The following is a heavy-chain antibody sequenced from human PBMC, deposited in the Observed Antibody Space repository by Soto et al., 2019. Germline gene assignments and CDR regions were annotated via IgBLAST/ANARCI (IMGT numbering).Heavy chain of an antibody. CDR3: ASGGSMVVMTEGFDF. CDR2: INPSGGST. J-gene: IGHJ4*02. V-gene: IGHV1-46*03. CDR1: GYTFTNYY. D-gene: IGHD2-8*01. Sequence: QVQLVQSGAEVKKPGASVKVSCKTSGYTFTNYYMHWVRQAPGQGLQWMAIINPSGGSTKYALKFKGSVTMTSDTSTSTVYMVWSSLTSEATVVYYSASGGSMVVMTEGFDFWDQGTLVTVSS.